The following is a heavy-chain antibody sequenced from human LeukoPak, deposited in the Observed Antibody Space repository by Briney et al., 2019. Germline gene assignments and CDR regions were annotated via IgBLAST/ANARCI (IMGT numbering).Heavy chain of an antibody. J-gene: IGHJ5*02. D-gene: IGHD3-10*01. CDR2: ISYDGSNK. CDR3: ARDPYGSGSYYYNWFDP. Sequence: GRSLRLSCAASGFTFSSYAMHWVRQAPGKGLEWVAVISYDGSNKHYADSVKGRFTISRDNSKNTLYLQMNSLRAEDTAVYYCARDPYGSGSYYYNWFDPWGQGTLVTVSS. CDR1: GFTFSSYA. V-gene: IGHV3-30-3*01.